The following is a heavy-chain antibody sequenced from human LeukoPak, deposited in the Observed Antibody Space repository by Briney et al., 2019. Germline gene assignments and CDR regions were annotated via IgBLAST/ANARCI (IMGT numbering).Heavy chain of an antibody. J-gene: IGHJ4*02. CDR3: VREGEGPLSKDFDY. V-gene: IGHV1-2*02. CDR1: GFTFTDYY. D-gene: IGHD2/OR15-2a*01. Sequence: ASVKVSCKSSGFTFTDYYIHWVRQGPGQGLEWMGYIGPHSTFTSSPQEFQGRVTMTRDASMSTAYMELTRLTSDDTAVYYCVREGEGPLSKDFDYWGQGTLVTVSS. CDR2: IGPHSTFT.